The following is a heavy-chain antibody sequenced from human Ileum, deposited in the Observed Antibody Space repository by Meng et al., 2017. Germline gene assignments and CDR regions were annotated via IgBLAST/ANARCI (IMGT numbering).Heavy chain of an antibody. D-gene: IGHD7-27*01. CDR1: GGSVSTSDYQ. J-gene: IGHJ4*02. V-gene: IGHV4-61*08. CDR3: ARDHWGSLDY. CDR2: AGT. Sequence: QVRLQASGPGLVRPSETLSLICTVSGGSVSTSDYQWGWIRQPPGKGLEWIGYAGTNYNPSLKSRVTISVDTSKRQFSLKLTSVTAADTAVYYCARDHWGSLDYWGQGILVTVSS.